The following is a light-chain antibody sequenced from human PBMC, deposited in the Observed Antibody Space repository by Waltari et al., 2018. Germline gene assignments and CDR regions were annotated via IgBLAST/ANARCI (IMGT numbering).Light chain of an antibody. CDR3: YSTDIFRSERGV. J-gene: IGLJ2*01. CDR2: EDT. CDR1: LLTKKF. V-gene: IGLV3-10*01. Sequence: SYELTQPPSVSVSAGQTATITCSGDLLTKKFTYWFQQKSGQAPVMVIYEDTKRLSAIPERFSGSSSGTTAALTITGAQVEDEADYYCYSTDIFRSERGVFGGGTKLLVL.